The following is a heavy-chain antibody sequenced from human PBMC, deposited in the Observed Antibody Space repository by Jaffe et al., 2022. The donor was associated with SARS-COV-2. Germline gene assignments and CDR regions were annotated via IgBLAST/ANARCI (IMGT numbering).Heavy chain of an antibody. V-gene: IGHV3-15*01. CDR2: IKSKTDGGTT. Sequence: EVQLVESGGGLVKPGGSLRLSCAASGFTFSNAWMSWVRQAPGKGLEWVGRIKSKTDGGTTDYAAPVKGRFTISRDDSKNTLYLQMNSLKTEDTAVYYCTTAPGGSYWGYYYYGMDVWGQGTTVTVSS. CDR1: GFTFSNAW. CDR3: TTAPGGSYWGYYYYGMDV. J-gene: IGHJ6*02. D-gene: IGHD1-26*01.